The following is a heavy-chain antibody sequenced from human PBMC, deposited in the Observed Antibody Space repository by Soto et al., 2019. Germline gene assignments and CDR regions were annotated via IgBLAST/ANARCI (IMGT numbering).Heavy chain of an antibody. CDR2: ISSSGSTI. D-gene: IGHD6-6*01. J-gene: IGHJ4*02. CDR1: GFTFSSYE. V-gene: IGHV3-48*03. CDR3: PRVQQLVLYY. Sequence: GGSLRLSCAASGFTFSSYEMNWVRQAPGKGLEWVSYISSSGSTIYYADSVKGRFTISRDNAKNSLYLQMNSLRAEDTAVYHCPRVQQLVLYYWGQGTLVTVSS.